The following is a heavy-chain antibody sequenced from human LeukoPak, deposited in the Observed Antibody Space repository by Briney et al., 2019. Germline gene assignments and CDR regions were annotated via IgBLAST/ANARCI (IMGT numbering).Heavy chain of an antibody. V-gene: IGHV1-2*02. CDR2: INPNSGGT. Sequence: ASVKVSCKTSGYTFTGYYMHWVRQAPGQGLEWMGWINPNSGGTNYAQKFQGRVTMTRDTSISTAYMELSRLRSDDTAVYYCAREDLYYYDSSGSEYFQHWGQGTLVTVSS. D-gene: IGHD3-22*01. J-gene: IGHJ1*01. CDR1: GYTFTGYY. CDR3: AREDLYYYDSSGSEYFQH.